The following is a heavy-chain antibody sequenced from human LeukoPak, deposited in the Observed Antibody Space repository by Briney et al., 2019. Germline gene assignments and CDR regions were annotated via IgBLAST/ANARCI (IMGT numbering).Heavy chain of an antibody. J-gene: IGHJ4*02. CDR3: ARAGGQFYYGSGTTGGYFDY. V-gene: IGHV3-23*01. D-gene: IGHD3-10*01. Sequence: GGSLRLSCAASGFTFSSYAMTWVRQAPGKGLEWVSTINWNGGDTYYADSVKGRFTIYRDISNNIVYLQMNSLRAEDTAVYYCARAGGQFYYGSGTTGGYFDYWGQGTLVTVSS. CDR1: GFTFSSYA. CDR2: INWNGGDT.